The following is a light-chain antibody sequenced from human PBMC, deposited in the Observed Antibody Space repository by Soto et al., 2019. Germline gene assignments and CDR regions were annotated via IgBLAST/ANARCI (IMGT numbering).Light chain of an antibody. Sequence: EIVMTQSPATVSVSPGERVTLSCRASQNNDINLVWYQQKPGQAPRLLIFRASTRATGIPARFSGSGSGTEFTLTISSLQSEDFAIYYCQQYHHWPPITFGQGTRVEIK. J-gene: IGKJ5*01. CDR2: RAS. V-gene: IGKV3-15*01. CDR1: QNNDIN. CDR3: QQYHHWPPIT.